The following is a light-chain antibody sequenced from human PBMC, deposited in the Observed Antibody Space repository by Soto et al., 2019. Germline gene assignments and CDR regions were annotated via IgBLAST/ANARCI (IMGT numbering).Light chain of an antibody. CDR3: CSYAGSYTFV. Sequence: QSALTQPRSASGSPGQSVTISCTGTASDVGGYSYVSWYQQHPGKVPKLIIYDVSKWPSGVPDRFSGSKSGNTASLTISGLQAEDEGDYYCCSYAGSYTFVFGTGTKVTAL. CDR2: DVS. CDR1: ASDVGGYSY. V-gene: IGLV2-11*01. J-gene: IGLJ1*01.